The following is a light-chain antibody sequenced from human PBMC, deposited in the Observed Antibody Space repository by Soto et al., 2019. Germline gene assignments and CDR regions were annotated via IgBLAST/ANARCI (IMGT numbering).Light chain of an antibody. CDR3: QXXGNSPLYT. CDR1: QSVSSNX. CDR2: GAS. V-gene: IGKV3-20*01. J-gene: IGKJ2*01. Sequence: EIVLTQSPGTLSLSPGERATLSCRASQSVSSNXXAWYQQKPGQAPRLLIYGASSRATGIPDRFSGSGSGTXFXXXXXXXXXXDFAVYYCQXXGNSPLYTFGQGTKLEIK.